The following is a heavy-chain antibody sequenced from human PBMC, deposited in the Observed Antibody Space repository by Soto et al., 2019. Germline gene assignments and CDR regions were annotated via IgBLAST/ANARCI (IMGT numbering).Heavy chain of an antibody. CDR1: GGSISSGDYY. J-gene: IGHJ4*02. V-gene: IGHV4-30-4*01. CDR3: ARDTLPTYYYDSSGYSR. CDR2: IYYSGST. Sequence: TLSLTCTVSGGSISSGDYYWSWIRQPPGKGLEWIGYIYYSGSTYYNPSLKSRVTISVDTSKNQFSLKLSSVTAADTAVYYCARDTLPTYYYDSSGYSRWGQGTLVTVSS. D-gene: IGHD3-22*01.